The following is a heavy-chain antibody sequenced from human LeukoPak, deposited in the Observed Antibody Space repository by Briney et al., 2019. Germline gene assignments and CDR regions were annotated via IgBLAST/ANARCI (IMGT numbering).Heavy chain of an antibody. J-gene: IGHJ5*02. CDR3: ASHYDSDNWFDP. D-gene: IGHD3-3*01. CDR1: GGTFSSYT. Sequence: GASVRVSCKPSGGTFSSYTISWVRQAPGQGLEWMGRIIPILGIANYAQKFQGRVTITADKSTSTAYMELSSLRSEDTAVYYCASHYDSDNWFDPWGQGTLVTVSS. V-gene: IGHV1-69*02. CDR2: IIPILGIA.